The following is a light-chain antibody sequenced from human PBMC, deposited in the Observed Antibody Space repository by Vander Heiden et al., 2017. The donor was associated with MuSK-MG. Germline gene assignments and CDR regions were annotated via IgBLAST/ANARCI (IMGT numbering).Light chain of an antibody. J-gene: IGLJ2*01. V-gene: IGLV2-23*01. Sequence: SALTQPASQSGSPGPSITISCTGTSSDVGSYNLVSWYQQHPGKAHKLMIYEGSKRPSGVSNRFSGSKASNTASLTISGLQAEDEADYYCCSYAGSSTLVFGGGTKLTVL. CDR2: EGS. CDR3: CSYAGSSTLV. CDR1: SSDVGSYNL.